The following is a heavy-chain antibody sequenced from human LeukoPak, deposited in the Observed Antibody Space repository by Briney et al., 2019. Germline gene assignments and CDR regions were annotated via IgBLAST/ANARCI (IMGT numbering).Heavy chain of an antibody. Sequence: GGSLRLSCAASGFTFSSYEMNWVRQAPGKGLEWVSYISSSGSTIYYADSVKGRFTISRDNAKNTLYLQMNSLRAEDTAVYYCANQDSTEYSYYFDFWGQGTLVTVSS. V-gene: IGHV3-48*03. CDR3: ANQDSTEYSYYFDF. CDR1: GFTFSSYE. J-gene: IGHJ4*02. D-gene: IGHD2/OR15-2a*01. CDR2: ISSSGSTI.